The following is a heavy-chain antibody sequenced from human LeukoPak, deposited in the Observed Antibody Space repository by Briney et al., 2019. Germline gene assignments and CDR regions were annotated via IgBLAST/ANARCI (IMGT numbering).Heavy chain of an antibody. Sequence: SETLSLTCAVYGGSFSGYYWSWIRQPPGKGLEWIGEINHSGSTNYNPSLKSRVTISVDTSKNQFSLKLSSVTAADTAVYYCARGVPAATWNRYYYYYYMDVWGKGTTVTVSS. CDR1: GGSFSGYY. CDR2: INHSGST. D-gene: IGHD2-2*01. V-gene: IGHV4-34*01. CDR3: ARGVPAATWNRYYYYYYMDV. J-gene: IGHJ6*03.